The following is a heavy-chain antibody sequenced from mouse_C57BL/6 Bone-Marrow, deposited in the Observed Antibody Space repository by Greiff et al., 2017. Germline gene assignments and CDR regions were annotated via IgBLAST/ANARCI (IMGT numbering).Heavy chain of an antibody. CDR1: GYTFTSYW. Sequence: QVQLQQPGAELVMPGASVKLSCKASGYTFTSYWMHWVKQRPGQGLEWIGEIDPSDSYTNYNQKVKGKSTLTVDKSSSTAYMQLSSLTSEDSAVYYCARETNYGSSYDFDYWGQGTTLTVSS. V-gene: IGHV1-69*01. CDR2: IDPSDSYT. J-gene: IGHJ2*01. D-gene: IGHD1-1*01. CDR3: ARETNYGSSYDFDY.